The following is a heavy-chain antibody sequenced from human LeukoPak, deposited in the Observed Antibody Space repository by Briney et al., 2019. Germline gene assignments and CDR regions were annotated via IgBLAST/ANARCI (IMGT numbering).Heavy chain of an antibody. D-gene: IGHD2-2*02. Sequence: SETMSLTCTVSGGSIGSYYWSWIRQPPGKGLEWIGYVYYSGSTSYNPSLKSRVTISVDTSKNQLSLKLSSVTAADTAVYYCARSGYCSSTSCYRSLWFDPWGQGTLDPVSS. CDR3: ARSGYCSSTSCYRSLWFDP. CDR2: VYYSGST. CDR1: GGSIGSYY. J-gene: IGHJ5*02. V-gene: IGHV4-59*01.